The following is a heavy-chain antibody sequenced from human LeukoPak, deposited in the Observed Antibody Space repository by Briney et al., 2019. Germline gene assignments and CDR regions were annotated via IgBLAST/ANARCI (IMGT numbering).Heavy chain of an antibody. V-gene: IGHV4-39*01. D-gene: IGHD3-10*01. Sequence: KPSETLSLTCTVSGGSISSSSYYWGWIRQPPGKGLEWIGSIYYSGSTYYNPSLKSRVTISVDTSKNQFSLKLSSVTAADTAVYYCAVEFLGYGSGSYFDYWGQGTLVTVSS. CDR1: GGSISSSSYY. CDR2: IYYSGST. J-gene: IGHJ4*02. CDR3: AVEFLGYGSGSYFDY.